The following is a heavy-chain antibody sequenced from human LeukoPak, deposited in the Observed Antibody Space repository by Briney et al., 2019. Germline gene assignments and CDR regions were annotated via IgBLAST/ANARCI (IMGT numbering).Heavy chain of an antibody. Sequence: PGGSLRLSCAASGFTVSINYMSWVRQAPGKGLEWVSVIYSGGSTYYADSVKGRFTISRDNSKNTLYLQMNSLRAEDTAVYYCARDLYTASGYLIDYWGQGTLVTVSS. CDR1: GFTVSINY. V-gene: IGHV3-66*01. D-gene: IGHD3-22*01. J-gene: IGHJ4*02. CDR2: IYSGGST. CDR3: ARDLYTASGYLIDY.